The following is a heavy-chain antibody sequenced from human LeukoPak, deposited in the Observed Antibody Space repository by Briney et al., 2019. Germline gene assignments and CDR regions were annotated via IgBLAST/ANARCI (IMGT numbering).Heavy chain of an antibody. CDR1: GFTFSSYG. CDR3: AKDSYDSSGYGGPAIDP. Sequence: PGGSLRLSCAASGFTFSSYGMSWVRQAPGKGLEWVSAISGSGGSTYYADSVKGRFTISRDNSKNTLYLQMNSLRAEDTAVYYCAKDSYDSSGYGGPAIDPWGQGTLVTVSS. V-gene: IGHV3-23*01. D-gene: IGHD3-22*01. CDR2: ISGSGGST. J-gene: IGHJ5*02.